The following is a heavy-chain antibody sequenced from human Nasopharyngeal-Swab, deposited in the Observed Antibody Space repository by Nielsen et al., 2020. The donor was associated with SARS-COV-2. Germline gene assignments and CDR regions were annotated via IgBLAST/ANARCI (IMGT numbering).Heavy chain of an antibody. V-gene: IGHV3-30*18. J-gene: IGHJ4*02. D-gene: IGHD4-23*01. Sequence: GGSLRLSCAASGFTFSSYGMHWVRQAPGKGLEWVAVIPYDGSNKYYADSVKGRFTISRDNSKNTLYLQMNSLRAEDTAVYYCAKDVRLFLSPTAVTERGLDYWGQGTLVTVSS. CDR3: AKDVRLFLSPTAVTERGLDY. CDR2: IPYDGSNK. CDR1: GFTFSSYG.